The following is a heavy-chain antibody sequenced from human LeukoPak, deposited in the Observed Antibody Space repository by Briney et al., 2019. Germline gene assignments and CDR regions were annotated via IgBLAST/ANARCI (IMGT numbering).Heavy chain of an antibody. Sequence: GGSLRLSCAASGFTFINFGMHWVRQAPGKGLEWVTVISYDGSDKYYADSAKGRFTISRDNSKNTLYLQMNSLRTEDTAVYYCAREVSTVTTRRFDYWGQGTLVTVSS. J-gene: IGHJ4*02. CDR3: AREVSTVTTRRFDY. CDR2: ISYDGSDK. D-gene: IGHD4-11*01. CDR1: GFTFINFG. V-gene: IGHV3-30*03.